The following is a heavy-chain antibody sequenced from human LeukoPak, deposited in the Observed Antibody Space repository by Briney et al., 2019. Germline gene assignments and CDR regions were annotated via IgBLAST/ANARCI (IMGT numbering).Heavy chain of an antibody. J-gene: IGHJ6*03. V-gene: IGHV4-39*07. CDR2: IYYSGST. Sequence: PSETLSLTCTVSGGSISSSTYYWGWIRQPPGTGLEWLGSIYYSGSTYYNPSLKSRVTISVDTSKNQFSLKLSSVTAADTAVYYCSGSYVYYYYYMDVWGKGTTVTISS. CDR1: GGSISSSTYY. D-gene: IGHD1-26*01. CDR3: SGSYVYYYYYMDV.